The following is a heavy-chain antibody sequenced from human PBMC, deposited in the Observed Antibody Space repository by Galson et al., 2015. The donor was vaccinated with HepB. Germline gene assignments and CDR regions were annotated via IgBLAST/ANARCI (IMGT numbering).Heavy chain of an antibody. CDR1: GGTFSSYA. J-gene: IGHJ6*02. V-gene: IGHV1-69*13. CDR3: ASLWFGELSYYGMDV. CDR2: IIPIFGTA. D-gene: IGHD3-10*01. Sequence: SVKVSCKASGGTFSSYAISWVRQAPGQGLEWMGGIIPIFGTANYAQKFQGRVTITADESTSTAYMELSSLRSEDTAVYYCASLWFGELSYYGMDVWGQGTTVTVSS.